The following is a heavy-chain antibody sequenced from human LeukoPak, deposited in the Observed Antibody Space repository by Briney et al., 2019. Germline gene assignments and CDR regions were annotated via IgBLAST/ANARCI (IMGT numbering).Heavy chain of an antibody. CDR1: GFTFNSYG. D-gene: IGHD1-1*01. Sequence: GRSLTLSCVGTGFTFNSYGMHWVRQAPGKGLEWVAVVSFDGYNKYYADSVKGRFTISRDNPGRSVHLQMNSLTSEDTAVYFCAKTQRLIDIFDSWGQGILVTVSP. J-gene: IGHJ4*02. CDR2: VSFDGYNK. V-gene: IGHV3-30*18. CDR3: AKTQRLIDIFDS.